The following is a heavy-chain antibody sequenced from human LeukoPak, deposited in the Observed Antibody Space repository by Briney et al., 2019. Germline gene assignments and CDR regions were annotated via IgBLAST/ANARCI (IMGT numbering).Heavy chain of an antibody. CDR2: IYHSGST. D-gene: IGHD6-13*01. J-gene: IGHJ4*02. Sequence: SETLSLTCTVSGYSISSGYYWGWIRQPPGKGLEWIGSIYHSGSTYYNPSLKSRVTISVDTSKNQFSLKLSSVTAADTAVYYCARPYSSSSLWGQGTLVTVSS. V-gene: IGHV4-38-2*02. CDR1: GYSISSGYY. CDR3: ARPYSSSSL.